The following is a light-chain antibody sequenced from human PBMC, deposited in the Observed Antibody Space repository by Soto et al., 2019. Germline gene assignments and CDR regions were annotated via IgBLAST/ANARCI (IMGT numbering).Light chain of an antibody. CDR3: AAWDDSLSGRVV. CDR2: RNN. CDR1: SSNIGSNY. J-gene: IGLJ2*01. Sequence: QSVLTQRPSASGTPGQRVTISCSGSSSNIGSNYVYWYQQLPGTAPKLLIYRNNQRPSGVPDRFSGSKSGTSASLAISGLRSEDEADYYCAAWDDSLSGRVVFGGGTKLTVL. V-gene: IGLV1-47*01.